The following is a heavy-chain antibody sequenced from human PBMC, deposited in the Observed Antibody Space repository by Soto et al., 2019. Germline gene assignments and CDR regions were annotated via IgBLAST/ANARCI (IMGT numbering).Heavy chain of an antibody. Sequence: QVQLQQWGAGLLKPSETLSLTCAVYGGSFSGYYWSWIRQPPGKGLEWIGEINHSGSTNYNPSLKSRVTISVDTSENQFSLKLSSVTAADTAVYYCAREYGDYGVIDYWGQGTLVTVSS. CDR2: INHSGST. J-gene: IGHJ4*02. CDR1: GGSFSGYY. V-gene: IGHV4-34*01. CDR3: AREYGDYGVIDY. D-gene: IGHD4-17*01.